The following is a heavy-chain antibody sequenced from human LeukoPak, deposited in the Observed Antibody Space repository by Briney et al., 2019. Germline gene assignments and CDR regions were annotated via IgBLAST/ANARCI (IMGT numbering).Heavy chain of an antibody. CDR3: TTDPTPEGFGEVRYYFDY. D-gene: IGHD3-10*01. J-gene: IGHJ4*02. V-gene: IGHV3-15*01. CDR1: GFTFSNAW. Sequence: PGGSLRLSCAASGFTFSNAWMSWVRQAPGKGLEWVGRIKSKTDGGTTDYAAPVKGRFTISRDDSKNTLYLQMNSLKTEDTAVYYCTTDPTPEGFGEVRYYFDYWGQGTLVTVSS. CDR2: IKSKTDGGTT.